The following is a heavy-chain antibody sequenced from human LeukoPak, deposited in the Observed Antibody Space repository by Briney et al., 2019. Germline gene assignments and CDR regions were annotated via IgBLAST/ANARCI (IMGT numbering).Heavy chain of an antibody. CDR1: GYTFTGYY. CDR2: INPNSGGT. V-gene: IGHV1-2*02. CDR3: ARDKATGTTGRFDP. Sequence: GAPVKVSCKASGYTFTGYYMHWVRQAPGQGLEWMGWINPNSGGTNYAQKFQGRVTMTRDTSISTAYMELSRLRSDDTAVYYCARDKATGTTGRFDPWGQGTLVTVSS. J-gene: IGHJ5*02. D-gene: IGHD1-1*01.